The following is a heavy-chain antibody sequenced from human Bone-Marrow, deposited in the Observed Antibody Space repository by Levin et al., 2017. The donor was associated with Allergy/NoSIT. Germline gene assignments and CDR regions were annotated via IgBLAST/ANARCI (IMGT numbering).Heavy chain of an antibody. D-gene: IGHD2-15*01. J-gene: IGHJ4*02. V-gene: IGHV1-3*01. CDR3: AIARGGCTGDRCYYDFEY. CDR1: GYTFSTYA. Sequence: ASVKVSCKTSGYTFSTYAIHWVRQAPGQGLEWMGWIDAGNGHTKYSQKFQDRVTITRDTSASTAYLELSSLRSEDTAVYYCAIARGGCTGDRCYYDFEYWGQGNLVTVSS. CDR2: IDAGNGHT.